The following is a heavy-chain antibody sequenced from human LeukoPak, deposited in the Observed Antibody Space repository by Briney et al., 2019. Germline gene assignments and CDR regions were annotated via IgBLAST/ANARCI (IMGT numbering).Heavy chain of an antibody. CDR3: ARDRAPEQGDDYSTLPLDY. V-gene: IGHV3-21*01. D-gene: IGHD4-11*01. Sequence: PGGSLRLSCAASGFTFSSYWMHWVRQAPGKGLEWVSSISSSSSYIYYADSVKGRFTISRDNAKNSLYLQMNSLRAEDTAVYYCARDRAPEQGDDYSTLPLDYWGQGTLVTVSS. J-gene: IGHJ4*02. CDR2: ISSSSSYI. CDR1: GFTFSSYW.